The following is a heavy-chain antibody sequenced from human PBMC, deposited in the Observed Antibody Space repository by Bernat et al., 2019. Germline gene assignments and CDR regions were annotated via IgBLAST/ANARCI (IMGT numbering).Heavy chain of an antibody. D-gene: IGHD2-2*01. CDR3: ARGGYCSSTSCYVGYFDY. CDR2: IKEDGSEK. V-gene: IGHV3-7*04. CDR1: GFTFSNYW. Sequence: EVQLVESGGGLAQPGGSLRLSCAASGFTFSNYWMSWLRQAPGKGLDWVANIKEDGSEKYYVDSVKGRFTISRDNAKNSLYLQMNSLRAEDTAVYYCARGGYCSSTSCYVGYFDYWGQGTLVPVSS. J-gene: IGHJ4*02.